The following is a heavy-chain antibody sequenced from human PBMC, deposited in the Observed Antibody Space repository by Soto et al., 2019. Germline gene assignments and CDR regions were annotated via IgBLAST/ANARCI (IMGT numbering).Heavy chain of an antibody. CDR1: GGSISSGGYY. CDR2: IYYSGST. V-gene: IGHV4-31*03. J-gene: IGHJ6*02. CDR3: AREGIGRDYPYSYYYGLDV. Sequence: QVQLQESGPGLVKPSQTLSLTCTVSGGSISSGGYYWSWIRQHPGKGLEWIGYIYYSGSTYYNPSLKSRVTISVDTSKTLFSLKLSSVTAADTAVYYCAREGIGRDYPYSYYYGLDVWGQGTTVTVSS. D-gene: IGHD4-17*01.